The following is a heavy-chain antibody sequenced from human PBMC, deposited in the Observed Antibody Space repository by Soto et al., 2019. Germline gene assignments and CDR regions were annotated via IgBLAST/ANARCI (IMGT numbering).Heavy chain of an antibody. V-gene: IGHV1-8*01. D-gene: IGHD2-8*02. CDR2: MNPNTGNT. CDR3: ARNPANTGYSEY. Sequence: QVQLVQSGAEVKKPGASVKVSCKASGYTFTSYDINWVRQAPGQGLEWMGWMNPNTGNTGYAQKFQGRFILTRDTSISTAYMELSSLTSEDTAEYYCARNPANTGYSEYWGQGTLVTVSS. J-gene: IGHJ4*02. CDR1: GYTFTSYD.